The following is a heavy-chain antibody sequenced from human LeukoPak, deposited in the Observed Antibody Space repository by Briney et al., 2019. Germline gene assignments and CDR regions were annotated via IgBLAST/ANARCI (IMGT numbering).Heavy chain of an antibody. CDR1: GFTFTSST. V-gene: IGHV1-58*01. CDR3: AAALELDYYGLDV. CDR2: IVVGSGNT. Sequence: ASVKVSCKASGFTFTSSTVQWVRQARGRRLEWIGWIVVGSGNTNYAQKFQERVTITRDMSTGTAYMELSSLRSEDTAVYYCAAALELDYYGLDVWGQGTTVAVSS. J-gene: IGHJ6*02.